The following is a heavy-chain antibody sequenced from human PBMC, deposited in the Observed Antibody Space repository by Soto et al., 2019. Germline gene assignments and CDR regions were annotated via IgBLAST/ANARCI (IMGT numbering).Heavy chain of an antibody. D-gene: IGHD2-15*01. Sequence: ASVKVSCKASGYTLTSDAMHWVRQAPGQRLEWMGWINAGNGNTKYSQKFQGRVTITRDTSASTAYMELSSLRSEDTAVYYCARLYCSCGNCTIDYWGQGALVTVSS. CDR2: INAGNGNT. CDR1: GYTLTSDA. V-gene: IGHV1-3*01. J-gene: IGHJ4*02. CDR3: ARLYCSCGNCTIDY.